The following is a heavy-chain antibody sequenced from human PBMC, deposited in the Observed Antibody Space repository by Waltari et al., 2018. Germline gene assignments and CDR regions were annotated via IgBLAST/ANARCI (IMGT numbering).Heavy chain of an antibody. Sequence: QVQLQESGPGLVKPSETLSLTCAVSGYSISSGYYWGWIRQPPGKGLEWIGSIYHSGSTSYNPSLKSRVTISVDTSKNQFSLKLSSVTAADTAVYYCARVRGGYGDYPEDWFDPWGQGTLVTVSS. D-gene: IGHD4-17*01. J-gene: IGHJ5*02. CDR3: ARVRGGYGDYPEDWFDP. CDR1: GYSISSGYY. CDR2: IYHSGST. V-gene: IGHV4-38-2*01.